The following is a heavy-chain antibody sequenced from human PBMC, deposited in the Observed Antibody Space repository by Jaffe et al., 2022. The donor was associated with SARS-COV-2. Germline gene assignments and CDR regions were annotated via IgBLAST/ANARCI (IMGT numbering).Heavy chain of an antibody. CDR2: IIPIFGTA. CDR3: ASNPTDLITMIVVDRHYGMDV. V-gene: IGHV1-69*01. D-gene: IGHD3-22*01. CDR1: GGTFSSYA. J-gene: IGHJ6*02. Sequence: QVQLVQSGAEVKKPGSSVKVSCKASGGTFSSYAISWVRQAPGQGLEWMGGIIPIFGTANYAQKFQGRVTITADESTSTAYMELSSLRSEDTAVYYCASNPTDLITMIVVDRHYGMDVWGQGTTVTVSS.